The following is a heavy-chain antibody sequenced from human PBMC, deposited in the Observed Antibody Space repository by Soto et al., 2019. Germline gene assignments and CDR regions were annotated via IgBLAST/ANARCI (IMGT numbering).Heavy chain of an antibody. CDR2: INSDGSST. CDR3: ARDSYYYDSSGYSVDY. V-gene: IGHV3-74*01. Sequence: AGGSLSLCCTASGFTFSSYEMNWVRPAPGKGLVWVSRINSDGSSTSYADSVKGRFTISRDNAKNTLYLQMNSLRAEDTAVYYCARDSYYYDSSGYSVDYWGQGTLVTVSS. D-gene: IGHD3-22*01. J-gene: IGHJ4*02. CDR1: GFTFSSYE.